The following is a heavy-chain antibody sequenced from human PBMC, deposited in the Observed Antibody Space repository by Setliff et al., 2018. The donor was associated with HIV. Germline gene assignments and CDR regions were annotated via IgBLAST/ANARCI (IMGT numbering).Heavy chain of an antibody. CDR2: ISVNNGNT. Sequence: ASVKVSCKASGYTFTRYGITWVRQAPGQGLEWMGWISVNNGNTDYAQKVRGRVSMTRDTSTSTVYMELSSLRSEDTAVYYCARGQASNDYGVSFWGQGTMVTVSS. CDR1: GYTFTRYG. J-gene: IGHJ3*01. CDR3: ARGQASNDYGVSF. V-gene: IGHV1-18*01. D-gene: IGHD4-17*01.